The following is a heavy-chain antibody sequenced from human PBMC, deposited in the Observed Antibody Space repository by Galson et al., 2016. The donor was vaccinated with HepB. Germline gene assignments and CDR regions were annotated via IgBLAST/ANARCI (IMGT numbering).Heavy chain of an antibody. CDR1: GYTFTSHS. Sequence: SVKVSCKASGYTFTSHSIHWVRQAPGQRPEWMGWINPGNGNTKYSQKVQGRVTFTTDTSASTAYMELRSLTSEDTAIYYCAKDRHGSGSYYWWCLDLWGRGTQVIVSS. J-gene: IGHJ2*01. CDR2: INPGNGNT. D-gene: IGHD3-10*01. CDR3: AKDRHGSGSYYWWCLDL. V-gene: IGHV1-3*01.